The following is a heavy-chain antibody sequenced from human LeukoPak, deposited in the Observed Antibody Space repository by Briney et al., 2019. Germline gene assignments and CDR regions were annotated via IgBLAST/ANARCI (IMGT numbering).Heavy chain of an antibody. V-gene: IGHV3-66*01. CDR3: ARAGSSGWYAFDI. CDR2: IYSGGNT. CDR1: GFTVSSNY. Sequence: GGSLRLSCAAPGFTVSSNYMAWVRQAPGKGLEWVSVIYSGGNTYYADSVKGIFTISRDNSKNTLYLQMNSLRAEDTAVYYCARAGSSGWYAFDIWGQGTMVTVSS. J-gene: IGHJ3*02. D-gene: IGHD6-19*01.